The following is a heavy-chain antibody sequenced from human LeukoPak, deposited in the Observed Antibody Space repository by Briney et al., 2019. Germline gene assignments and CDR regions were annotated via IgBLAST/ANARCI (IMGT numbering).Heavy chain of an antibody. Sequence: TGGSLRLSCAASGFTVSSNYMSWVRQAPGKGLEWVANIKPDGSVGYYVDSVRGRFIISRDNAGNSLYLQMNSLRVEDTAVYYCTQNLVAAAGDHWGQGTLLIVSS. D-gene: IGHD6-13*01. CDR1: GFTVSSNY. J-gene: IGHJ4*02. CDR3: TQNLVAAAGDH. V-gene: IGHV3-7*01. CDR2: IKPDGSVG.